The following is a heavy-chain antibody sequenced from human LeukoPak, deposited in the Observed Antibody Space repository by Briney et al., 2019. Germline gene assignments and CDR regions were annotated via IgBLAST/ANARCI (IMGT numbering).Heavy chain of an antibody. CDR3: ARDPPTTDYYDSSGYSDFDY. J-gene: IGHJ4*02. CDR1: GFTFSSYS. D-gene: IGHD3-22*01. Sequence: PGGSLRLSCAASGFTFSSYSMNWVRQAPGKGLEWVSSISSRSSYIYYADSVKGRFTISRDNAKNSLYLQMNSLRAEDTAVYYCARDPPTTDYYDSSGYSDFDYWGQGTLVTVSS. CDR2: ISSRSSYI. V-gene: IGHV3-21*01.